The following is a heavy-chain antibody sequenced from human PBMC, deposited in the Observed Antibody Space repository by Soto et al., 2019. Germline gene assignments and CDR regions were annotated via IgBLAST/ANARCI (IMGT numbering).Heavy chain of an antibody. CDR3: ARDNYGDTYYFDY. CDR1: GGSISSGAYY. J-gene: IGHJ4*02. V-gene: IGHV4-30-4*01. D-gene: IGHD4-17*01. Sequence: QVQLQESGPGLVKPSQTLSLTCTVSGGSISSGAYYWSWVRQPPGKGLEWIGYIYYSGSTYYNPFLKSRVTISVDTSQNQFSLKLSSVTATDTAVYYCARDNYGDTYYFDYWGQGTLVTVSS. CDR2: IYYSGST.